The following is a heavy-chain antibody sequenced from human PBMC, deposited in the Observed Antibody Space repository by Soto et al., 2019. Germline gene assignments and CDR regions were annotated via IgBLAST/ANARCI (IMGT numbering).Heavy chain of an antibody. CDR3: ARDTRRFCGGDCYQNDY. CDR2: IWYDGSNK. D-gene: IGHD2-21*02. CDR1: GFTFSSYG. V-gene: IGHV3-33*01. Sequence: QVQLVESGGGVVQPGRSLRLSCAASGFTFSSYGMYWVRQAPGKGLEGVAVIWYDGSNKYYADSVKGRFTISRDNSKNTLYLQMNSLRAEDTAVYYCARDTRRFCGGDCYQNDYWGQGTLVTVSS. J-gene: IGHJ4*02.